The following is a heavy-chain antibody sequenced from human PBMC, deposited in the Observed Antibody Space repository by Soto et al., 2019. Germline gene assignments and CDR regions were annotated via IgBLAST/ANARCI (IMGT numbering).Heavy chain of an antibody. J-gene: IGHJ4*02. CDR1: GGSISSYY. CDR2: IYYSGST. Sequence: PSETLSLTCTVSGGSISSYYWSWIRQPPGKGLEWIGYIYYSGSTNYNPSLKSRVTISVDTSKNQFSLKLSSVTAADTAVYYCARSYYYDSSGYQRYYFDYWGQGTLVTVSS. V-gene: IGHV4-59*01. D-gene: IGHD3-22*01. CDR3: ARSYYYDSSGYQRYYFDY.